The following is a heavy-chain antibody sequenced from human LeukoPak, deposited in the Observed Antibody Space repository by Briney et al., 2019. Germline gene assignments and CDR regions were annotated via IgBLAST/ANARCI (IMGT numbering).Heavy chain of an antibody. CDR1: GGSFSGYY. CDR3: ARGDYSYGYHL. CDR2: INHSGST. D-gene: IGHD5-18*01. V-gene: IGHV4-34*01. Sequence: AETLSLTCAVYGGSFSGYYWSWIRQPPGKGLEWIGEINHSGSTNYNPSLKSRVTISVDTSKNQFSLKLSSVTAADTAVYYCARGDYSYGYHLWGQGTLVTVSS. J-gene: IGHJ4*02.